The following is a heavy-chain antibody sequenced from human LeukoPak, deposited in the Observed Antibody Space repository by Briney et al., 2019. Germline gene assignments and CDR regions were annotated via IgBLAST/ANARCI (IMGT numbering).Heavy chain of an antibody. Sequence: PGGSLRLSCAASGFSFSNYWMSWVRQAPGKGLEWVANINLEGSQKYYVDSLKGRFTISRDNANNLLYLQMNSLRAEDTAVYYCARDVDYANPRHDYWGQGTLVTVSS. CDR1: GFSFSNYW. CDR2: INLEGSQK. CDR3: ARDVDYANPRHDY. V-gene: IGHV3-7*01. J-gene: IGHJ4*02. D-gene: IGHD4/OR15-4a*01.